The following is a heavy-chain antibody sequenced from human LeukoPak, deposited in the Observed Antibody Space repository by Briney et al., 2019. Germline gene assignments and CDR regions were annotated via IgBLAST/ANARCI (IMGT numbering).Heavy chain of an antibody. D-gene: IGHD3-16*01. J-gene: IGHJ4*02. Sequence: GGSLRLSCAASGFTFRTYCMHWVRQAPAKGLEWVAVIAYDGSNKYYADSVKGRFTISRDNSKSTLFLQMNSLRAEDTAVYYCARDLVGSAGGYWGQGTLVTVSS. CDR1: GFTFRTYC. CDR2: IAYDGSNK. V-gene: IGHV3-30-3*01. CDR3: ARDLVGSAGGY.